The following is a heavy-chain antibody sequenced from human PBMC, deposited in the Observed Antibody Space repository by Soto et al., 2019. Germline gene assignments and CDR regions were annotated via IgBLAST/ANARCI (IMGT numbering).Heavy chain of an antibody. CDR2: ISIRGDYR. CDR3: ANHGGFDF. D-gene: IGHD4-17*01. Sequence: EGHLLQSGGGLVQPGESLRLSCAASGFTFSSSGMSWVRQAPGKGLEWVSSISIRGDYRYYADSVKGRFTISRDNSKNTLYLQMSSLTAEDTALYYCANHGGFDFWGQGTMVAVSS. J-gene: IGHJ3*01. CDR1: GFTFSSSG. V-gene: IGHV3-23*01.